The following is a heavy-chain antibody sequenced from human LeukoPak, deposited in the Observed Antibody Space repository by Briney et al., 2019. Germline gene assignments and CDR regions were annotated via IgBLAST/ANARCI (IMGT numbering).Heavy chain of an antibody. Sequence: GWALRLSCAASGFTFSTYAMHWVRQAPGKGLEYVSAISGNGGRTYYANSVKGRFTISRDNSKNTLYLQMGSLRAEDMAVYYCASTSNSALGLPYFDHWGQGSLVTVSS. V-gene: IGHV3-64*01. CDR3: ASTSNSALGLPYFDH. J-gene: IGHJ4*02. CDR2: ISGNGGRT. D-gene: IGHD5-18*01. CDR1: GFTFSTYA.